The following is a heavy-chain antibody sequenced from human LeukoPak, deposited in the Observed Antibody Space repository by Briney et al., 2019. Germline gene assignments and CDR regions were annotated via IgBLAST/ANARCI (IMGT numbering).Heavy chain of an antibody. CDR3: ARLFTNSDWLLYRNDAFDI. J-gene: IGHJ3*02. CDR1: GGSFSGYY. V-gene: IGHV4-34*01. D-gene: IGHD3-9*01. CDR2: INHSGST. Sequence: SETLSLTCPVYGGSFSGYYWSWIRHPPGKGLEWIGEINHSGSTNYNPSLKSRVTISVDPSKNQFSLKLSSVTAADTAVYCWARLFTNSDWLLYRNDAFDIWGQGTMVTVSS.